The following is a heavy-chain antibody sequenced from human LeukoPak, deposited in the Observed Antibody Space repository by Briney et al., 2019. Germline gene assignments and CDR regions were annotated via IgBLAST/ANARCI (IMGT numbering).Heavy chain of an antibody. CDR1: GGSISSGSYY. D-gene: IGHD6-19*01. Sequence: SETLSLTWTVSGGSISSGSYYWSWIRQHAGKGLEWIGRVYTSGSTNYNPSLKSRVTISVDTSKNQFSLKLSSVTAADTAVYYCATSYSSGWTYYYYGMDVWGQGTTVTVSS. J-gene: IGHJ6*02. V-gene: IGHV4-61*02. CDR3: ATSYSSGWTYYYYGMDV. CDR2: VYTSGST.